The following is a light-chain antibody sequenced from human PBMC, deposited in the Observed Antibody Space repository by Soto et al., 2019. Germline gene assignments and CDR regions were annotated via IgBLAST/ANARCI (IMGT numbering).Light chain of an antibody. CDR1: SSDVGGYNY. CDR3: CSYAGSYTLV. Sequence: QSALTQPRSVSGSPGQSVTISCTGTSSDVGGYNYVSWYQQHPGKAPKLMNYDVSKRPSGVPDRFSGSKSGNTASLTSAGLPAEDEADYYCCSYAGSYTLVFGTGTKVTVL. V-gene: IGLV2-11*01. CDR2: DVS. J-gene: IGLJ1*01.